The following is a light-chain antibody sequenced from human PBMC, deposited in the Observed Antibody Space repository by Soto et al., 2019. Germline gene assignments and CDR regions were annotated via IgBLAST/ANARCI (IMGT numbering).Light chain of an antibody. CDR2: GAS. CDR3: QQYDNSTIT. CDR1: QSVSSN. J-gene: IGKJ5*01. V-gene: IGKV3D-15*01. Sequence: EIVITQSPATPSVSPGERATLSCRASQSVSSNLAWYQQKPGQAPRLLIYGASSRATGIPDRFSGTGSETEFTLTISRLEPEDFAVDYCQQYDNSTITFGQGTRLEIK.